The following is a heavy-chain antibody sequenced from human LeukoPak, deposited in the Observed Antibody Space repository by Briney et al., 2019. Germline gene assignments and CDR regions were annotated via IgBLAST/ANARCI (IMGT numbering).Heavy chain of an antibody. CDR3: ATGAGSSRYAFDI. CDR1: GYAFTSYY. D-gene: IGHD6-13*01. V-gene: IGHV1-46*01. Sequence: ASVKVSCKASGYAFTSYYIHWVRQAPGQGLEWMGIINPSGGSTTYAQKFQGRVTMTRDTSTSTVYLELSSLRSEDTAVYYCATGAGSSRYAFDIWGQGTMVTVSS. J-gene: IGHJ3*02. CDR2: INPSGGST.